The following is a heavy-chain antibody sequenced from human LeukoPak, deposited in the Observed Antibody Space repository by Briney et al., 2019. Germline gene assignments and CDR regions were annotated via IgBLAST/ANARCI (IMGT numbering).Heavy chain of an antibody. V-gene: IGHV3-23*01. CDR2: VSGSGTST. J-gene: IGHJ4*02. CDR3: AKGYRDQWLGFD. Sequence: GGSLRLSCAGSGFTFSSHWMHWVRQAPGKGLEWVSGVSGSGTSTYYADSAKGRFTISRDNSKNTLYLQMNSLRDEDTAVYYCAKGYRDQWLGFDWGQGTLVTVSS. D-gene: IGHD6-19*01. CDR1: GFTFSSHW.